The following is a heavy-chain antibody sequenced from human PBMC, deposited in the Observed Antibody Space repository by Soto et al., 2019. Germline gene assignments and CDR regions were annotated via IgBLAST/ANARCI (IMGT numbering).Heavy chain of an antibody. J-gene: IGHJ6*02. V-gene: IGHV3-13*01. D-gene: IGHD3-22*01. CDR1: GFTFSSYD. CDR2: IGTAGDT. CDR3: ARDLHKKDSSGYSSYYYYYGMDV. Sequence: QRGGSLRLSWAASGFTFSSYDMHWVRQATGKGLEWVSAIGTAGDTYYPGSVKGRFTIPRENAKNSLYLQMNSLRAGDTAVYHCARDLHKKDSSGYSSYYYYYGMDVWGQGTTVTVSS.